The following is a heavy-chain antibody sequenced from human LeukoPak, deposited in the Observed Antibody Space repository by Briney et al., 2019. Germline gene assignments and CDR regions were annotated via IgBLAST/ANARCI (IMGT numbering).Heavy chain of an antibody. CDR3: ASFVVDTAMVAAYYYGMDV. V-gene: IGHV1-69*05. CDR2: IIPIFGTA. D-gene: IGHD5-18*01. CDR1: GGTFSSYA. J-gene: IGHJ6*02. Sequence: SVKVSCKASGGTFSSYAISWVRQAPGQGLEWMGGIIPIFGTANYAQKFQGRVTITTDESTSTAYMELSSLRSEDTAVYYCASFVVDTAMVAAYYYGMDVWGQGTTVTVSS.